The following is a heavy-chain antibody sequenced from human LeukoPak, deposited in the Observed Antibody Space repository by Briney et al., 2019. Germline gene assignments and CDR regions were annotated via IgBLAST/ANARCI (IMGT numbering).Heavy chain of an antibody. V-gene: IGHV1-69*05. CDR1: GGTFSSYA. D-gene: IGHD1-26*01. CDR3: ARGASTRRRNNWFDP. J-gene: IGHJ5*02. CDR2: IIPIFGTA. Sequence: ASVKVSCKASGGTFSSYAIGWVRQAPGQGLEWMGGIIPIFGTANYAQKFQGRVTITTDESTSTAYMELSSLRSEDTAVYHCARGASTRRRNNWFDPWGQGTLVTVSS.